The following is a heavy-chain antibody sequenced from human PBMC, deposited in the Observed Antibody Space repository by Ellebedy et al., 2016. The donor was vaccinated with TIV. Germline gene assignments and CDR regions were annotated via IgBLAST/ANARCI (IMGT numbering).Heavy chain of an antibody. Sequence: SETLSLTCAVYGGSFSGYYWSWIRQPPGKGLEWIGEINHSGSTNYNPSLKSRVTISVDTSKNQFSLKLSSVTAADTAVYYCEIVDIEHYGMDVWGQGTTVTVSS. V-gene: IGHV4-34*01. D-gene: IGHD5-12*01. J-gene: IGHJ6*02. CDR3: EIVDIEHYGMDV. CDR2: INHSGST. CDR1: GGSFSGYY.